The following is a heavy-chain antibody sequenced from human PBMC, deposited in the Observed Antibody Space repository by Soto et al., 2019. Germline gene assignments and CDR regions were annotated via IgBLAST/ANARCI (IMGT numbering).Heavy chain of an antibody. J-gene: IGHJ4*02. D-gene: IGHD3-10*01. CDR3: TKARGALWFGELPDY. CDR2: ISWNSGSI. V-gene: IGHV3-9*01. CDR1: GFTFDDFA. Sequence: EVQLVESGGGLVQPGRSLRLSCAASGFTFDDFAMHWVRQAPGRHLEWVSGISWNSGSIGYAVSVKGRFTITRDNAKNSLFLQMNSLRAEDTALYYCTKARGALWFGELPDYWGQGTLVTVSS.